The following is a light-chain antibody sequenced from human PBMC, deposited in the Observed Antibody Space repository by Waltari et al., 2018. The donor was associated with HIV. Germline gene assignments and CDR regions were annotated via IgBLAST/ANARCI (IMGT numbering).Light chain of an antibody. CDR1: NIGGKS. J-gene: IGLJ3*02. Sequence: SYVLAQPPSVSVAPGKPATITCGGDNIGGKSVHWYQQKAGQDPVLVIYYDVDRPSGIPERFSGSNTGNTATLTISRVEAGDEADYYCQVWDRSSDHLVFGGGTKLTVL. V-gene: IGLV3-21*04. CDR2: YDV. CDR3: QVWDRSSDHLV.